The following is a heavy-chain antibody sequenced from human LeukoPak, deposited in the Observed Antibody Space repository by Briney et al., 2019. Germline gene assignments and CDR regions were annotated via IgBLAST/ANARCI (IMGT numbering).Heavy chain of an antibody. J-gene: IGHJ5*02. CDR2: IYYSGST. D-gene: IGHD2/OR15-2a*01. CDR3: ARGDPNFFPXXXFDP. Sequence: PSETLSLTCTVSGGSISSYYWSWIRQPPGKGLEWIGYIYYSGSTNYNPSLKSRVTISVDTSKNQFSLKLSSVTAADTAVYYCARGDPNFFPXXXFDPXXQGXLVTV. V-gene: IGHV4-59*01. CDR1: GGSISSYY.